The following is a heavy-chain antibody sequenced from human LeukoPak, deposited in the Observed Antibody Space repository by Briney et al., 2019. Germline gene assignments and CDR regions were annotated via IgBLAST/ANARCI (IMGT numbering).Heavy chain of an antibody. D-gene: IGHD3-22*01. CDR3: ARVEALRWYYDSSGYRTGFDY. V-gene: IGHV4-34*01. J-gene: IGHJ4*02. CDR1: GGSFSGYY. Sequence: SETLSLTCAVYGGSFSGYYWSWIRQPPGKGLEWIGEINHSGSTNYNPSLKSRVTISVDTSKNQFSLKLSSVTAADTAVYYCARVEALRWYYDSSGYRTGFDYWGQGTLVTVSS. CDR2: INHSGST.